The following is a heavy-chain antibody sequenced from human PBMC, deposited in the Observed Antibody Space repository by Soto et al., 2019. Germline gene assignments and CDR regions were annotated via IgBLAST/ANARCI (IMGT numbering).Heavy chain of an antibody. Sequence: PSETLSLTCTVSGGSISSSSYYWGWIRQPPGKGLEWIGSIYYSGSTYYNPSLKSRVTISVDTSKNQFSLKLSSVTAADTAVYYCARLVREVYYYDSSGKDYWGQGTLVTVSS. CDR3: ARLVREVYYYDSSGKDY. CDR1: GGSISSSSYY. CDR2: IYYSGST. V-gene: IGHV4-39*01. D-gene: IGHD3-22*01. J-gene: IGHJ4*02.